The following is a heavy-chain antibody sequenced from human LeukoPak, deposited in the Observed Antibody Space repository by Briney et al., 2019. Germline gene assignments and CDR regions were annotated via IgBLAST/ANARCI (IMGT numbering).Heavy chain of an antibody. CDR3: ARDRLLIPYTSDN. J-gene: IGHJ3*02. Sequence: GGSLRLSCAASGFTFSSYWMSWVRQAPGKGLEWVANIKQDGSEKYYVDSVEGRFTISRDNAKNSLYLQMNSLRAEDTAVYYCARDRLLIPYTSDNWGQGTMVTVSS. CDR2: IKQDGSEK. V-gene: IGHV3-7*03. CDR1: GFTFSSYW. D-gene: IGHD3-9*01.